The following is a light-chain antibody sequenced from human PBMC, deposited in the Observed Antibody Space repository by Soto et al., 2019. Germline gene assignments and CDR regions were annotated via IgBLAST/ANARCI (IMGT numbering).Light chain of an antibody. CDR3: FSFAGSRTPDV. V-gene: IGLV2-23*01. CDR1: SSDVGSYDL. CDR2: ETN. J-gene: IGLJ1*01. Sequence: QSALTQPASVSGSPGQSITISCTGTSSDVGSYDLVSWYQHHPGKAPKLMTYETNKRPSGVSDRFSGSKSGNKASLTISGLQAEDEADYYCFSFAGSRTPDVFGSGTKLTVL.